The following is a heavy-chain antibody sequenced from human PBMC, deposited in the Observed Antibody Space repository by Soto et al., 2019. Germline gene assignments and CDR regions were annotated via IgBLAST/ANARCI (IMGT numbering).Heavy chain of an antibody. CDR1: GGSISSSSYY. CDR3: ARQHSSGVNASDI. D-gene: IGHD3-10*01. J-gene: IGHJ3*02. Sequence: SETLSLTCTVSGGSISSSSYYWGWIRQPPGKGLEWIGSIYYSGSTYYNPSLKSRVTISVDTSKNQFSLKLSSVTAADTAVYYCARQHSSGVNASDIWGEGTMVTVSS. V-gene: IGHV4-39*01. CDR2: IYYSGST.